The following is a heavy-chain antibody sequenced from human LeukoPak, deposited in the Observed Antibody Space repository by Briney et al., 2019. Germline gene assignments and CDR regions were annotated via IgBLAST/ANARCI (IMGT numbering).Heavy chain of an antibody. CDR1: GGSFSGYY. J-gene: IGHJ4*02. CDR2: INHSGST. V-gene: IGHV4-34*01. D-gene: IGHD4-11*01. Sequence: SETLSLTCAVYGGSFSGYYWSWIRQPPGKGLEWIGEINHSGSTNYNPSLKSRVTISVDTSKNQFSLKLSSVTAADTAVYYCASGGLAYRPDYWGQGTLVTVSS. CDR3: ASGGLAYRPDY.